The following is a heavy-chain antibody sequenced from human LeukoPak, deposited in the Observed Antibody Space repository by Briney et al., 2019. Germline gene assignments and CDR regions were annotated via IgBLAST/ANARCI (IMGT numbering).Heavy chain of an antibody. Sequence: GGSLRLSCAASGLPFSSYGMHWVRQAPGKGLEWVALISYDGSNEHYADSVKGRFTISRDNSKNTLYLQMNSLRAEDTAVYYCARDQAAAGMAHDYWGQGTLVTVSS. CDR3: ARDQAAAGMAHDY. CDR2: ISYDGSNE. CDR1: GLPFSSYG. D-gene: IGHD6-13*01. J-gene: IGHJ4*02. V-gene: IGHV3-30*03.